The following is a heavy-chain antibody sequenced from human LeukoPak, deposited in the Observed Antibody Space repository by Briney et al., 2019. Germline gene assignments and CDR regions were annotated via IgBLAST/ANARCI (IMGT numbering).Heavy chain of an antibody. D-gene: IGHD1-14*01. CDR3: ARVDRGQVYYYYYMDV. J-gene: IGHJ6*03. V-gene: IGHV3-11*04. CDR2: ISGSSTTI. Sequence: GGSLRLSCAASGFTFSDYYTTWIRQSPGKGLEWVSYISGSSTTIYYLDSVKGRFTISRDNAKNSLYLQMNSLRAEDTAVYFCARVDRGQVYYYYYMDVWGKGTTVTVSS. CDR1: GFTFSDYY.